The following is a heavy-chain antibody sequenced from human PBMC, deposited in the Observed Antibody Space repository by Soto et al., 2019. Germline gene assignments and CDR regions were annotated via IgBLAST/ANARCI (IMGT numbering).Heavy chain of an antibody. V-gene: IGHV4-59*01. D-gene: IGHD4-17*01. Sequence: PSETLSLTCTVSGGSISSYYWSWIRQPPGKGLEWIGYIYYSGSTNYNPSLKSRVTISVDTSKNQFSLKLSSVTAADTAVYYCARGMTTDWFDPWGQGTLVTVSS. CDR3: ARGMTTDWFDP. J-gene: IGHJ5*02. CDR1: GGSISSYY. CDR2: IYYSGST.